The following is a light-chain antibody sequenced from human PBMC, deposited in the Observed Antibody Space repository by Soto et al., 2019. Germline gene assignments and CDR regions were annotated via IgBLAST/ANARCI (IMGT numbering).Light chain of an antibody. CDR3: QKYNTAPQT. CDR1: QGIIDY. Sequence: DIQMTQSPSSLSASIGDRVTITCRASQGIIDYVAWFQQKAGKAPKLLIYAASTLQPGVPSRFSGSGSGTDLTLTISSLQPEDVATYYCQKYNTAPQTFGPGTKVEIK. CDR2: AAS. V-gene: IGKV1-27*01. J-gene: IGKJ1*01.